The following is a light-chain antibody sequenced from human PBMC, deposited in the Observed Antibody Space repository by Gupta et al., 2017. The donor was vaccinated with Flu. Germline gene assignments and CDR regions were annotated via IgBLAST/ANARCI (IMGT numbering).Light chain of an antibody. J-gene: IGLJ2*01. CDR1: SSNIGNKY. Sequence: KVNISCSGSSSNIGNKYVSWYQQFPGTAPKLLIYENNKRPSGIPDRFSGSKSGTSATLGITGLQTGDEADYYCGTWDSSLSAIVCGGGTKRT. V-gene: IGLV1-51*02. CDR2: ENN. CDR3: GTWDSSLSAIV.